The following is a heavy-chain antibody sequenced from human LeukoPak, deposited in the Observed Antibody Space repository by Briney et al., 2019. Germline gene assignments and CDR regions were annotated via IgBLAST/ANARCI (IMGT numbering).Heavy chain of an antibody. D-gene: IGHD3-3*01. CDR1: GFTFSIYA. V-gene: IGHV3-23*01. CDR3: ADFWN. J-gene: IGHJ4*02. Sequence: GVSLTLSCAACGFTFSIYAMSWVRQAPGKGLECVSAIRFSGCSTYYAASVKGWFTISRDNSKNTLYLQMNSLRAEDTAVYYCADFWNWGQGTLVTVSS. CDR2: IRFSGCST.